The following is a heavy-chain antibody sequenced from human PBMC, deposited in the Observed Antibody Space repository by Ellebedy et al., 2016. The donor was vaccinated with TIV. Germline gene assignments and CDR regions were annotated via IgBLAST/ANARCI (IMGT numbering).Heavy chain of an antibody. J-gene: IGHJ6*03. V-gene: IGHV4-59*08. CDR3: ARHAATVGAPNMDV. Sequence: SETLSLTCTVSGGSMTSYYWSWIRQPPVKGLEWIGYISYSMYYSGSTNYNPSLKSRVTISVDTSKNQFSLKVSSVTAADTAVYYCARHAATVGAPNMDVWGRGTTVTVSS. CDR2: ISYSMYYSGST. D-gene: IGHD4-23*01. CDR1: GGSMTSYY.